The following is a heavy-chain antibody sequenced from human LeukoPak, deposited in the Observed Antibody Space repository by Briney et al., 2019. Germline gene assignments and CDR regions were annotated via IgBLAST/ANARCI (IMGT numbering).Heavy chain of an antibody. D-gene: IGHD4-17*01. CDR1: GYTFTSYY. CDR3: ARENDYGDYLGYRLGFDY. J-gene: IGHJ4*02. V-gene: IGHV1-46*01. CDR2: INLSGGST. Sequence: ASVKVSCKASGYTFTSYYMHWVRQAPGQGLEWMGIINLSGGSTSYAQKFQGRVTMTRDMSTSTVYMELSSLRSEDTAVYYCARENDYGDYLGYRLGFDYWGQGTLVTASS.